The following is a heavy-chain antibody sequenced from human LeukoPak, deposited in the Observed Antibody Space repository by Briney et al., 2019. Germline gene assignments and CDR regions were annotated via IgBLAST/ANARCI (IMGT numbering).Heavy chain of an antibody. V-gene: IGHV4-39*07. CDR2: IYYTGST. Sequence: SETLSLTCTVSGGSISGSGYYWVWIRQPPGKGLEWIATIYYTGSTYYNPSLKSRVTISVDTSKNQFSLRLSSVTAADTAMYYCARLRGPGDFDYWGQGTLVTVSS. CDR3: ARLRGPGDFDY. J-gene: IGHJ4*02. D-gene: IGHD3-10*01. CDR1: GGSISGSGYY.